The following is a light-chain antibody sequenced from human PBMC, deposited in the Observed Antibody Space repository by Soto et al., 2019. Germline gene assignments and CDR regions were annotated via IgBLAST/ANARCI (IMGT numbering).Light chain of an antibody. CDR2: GAS. V-gene: IGKV3-20*01. J-gene: IGKJ2*01. Sequence: EIVLTQSPGTLSLSPGERATLSCRASQSVSSSYLAWYQQTPGQPPRLLIYGASSRATGIPDRFSGSGSGTDFTLTIIRLEPEDYAVYYCQQYGSSPPYTLGQGTKLEIK. CDR3: QQYGSSPPYT. CDR1: QSVSSSY.